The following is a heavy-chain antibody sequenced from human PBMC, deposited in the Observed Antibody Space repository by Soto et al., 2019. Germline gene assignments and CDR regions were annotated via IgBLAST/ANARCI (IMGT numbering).Heavy chain of an antibody. J-gene: IGHJ4*02. CDR3: ARDRAVVAAHTNSFDY. CDR1: GFTFSSYA. CDR2: ISYDGSNK. Sequence: ESGGGVVQPGRSLRLSCAASGFTFSSYAMHWVRQAPGKGLEWVAVISYDGSNKYYADSVKGRFTISRDNSKNTLYLQMNSLRAEDTAVYYCARDRAVVAAHTNSFDYWGQGTLVTVSS. V-gene: IGHV3-30-3*01. D-gene: IGHD2-15*01.